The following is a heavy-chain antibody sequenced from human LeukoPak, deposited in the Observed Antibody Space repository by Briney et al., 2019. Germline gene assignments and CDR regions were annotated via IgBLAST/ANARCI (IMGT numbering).Heavy chain of an antibody. J-gene: IGHJ4*02. D-gene: IGHD3-3*01. CDR2: INTNTGNP. CDR3: ARGPLGDDFWSGYYGTFDY. V-gene: IGHV7-4-1*02. CDR1: GYTFTSYA. Sequence: ASVKVSCKASGYTFTSYAMNWVRQAPGQGLEWMGWINTNTGNPTYAQGFTGRVVFSLDTSVSTAYLQISSLKAEDTAVYYCARGPLGDDFWSGYYGTFDYWGQGTLVTVSS.